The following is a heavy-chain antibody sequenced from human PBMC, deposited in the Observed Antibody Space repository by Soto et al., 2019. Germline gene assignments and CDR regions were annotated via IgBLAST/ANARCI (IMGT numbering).Heavy chain of an antibody. CDR3: AKEIVASGTQRQDGFDI. V-gene: IGHV3-9*01. D-gene: IGHD1-26*01. J-gene: IGHJ3*02. CDR2: ISWDSGSI. Sequence: EVQLVESGGGSVQPGRSLRVSCAASGFSFEAYGMHWVRQVPGKGLEWVSGISWDSGSIGYAGSVRGRFTISRDNAKISLYLQMNSLRAEDTALYYCAKEIVASGTQRQDGFDILGQGTMVTVSS. CDR1: GFSFEAYG.